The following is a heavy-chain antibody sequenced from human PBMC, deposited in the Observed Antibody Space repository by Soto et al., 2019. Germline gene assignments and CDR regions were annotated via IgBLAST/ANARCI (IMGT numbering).Heavy chain of an antibody. D-gene: IGHD6-19*01. CDR3: AKSGWYPQWYFDL. CDR1: GFTFSSYA. V-gene: IGHV3-23*01. Sequence: EVQLLESGGGLVQPGGSLRLSCAASGFTFSSYAMSWVHQAPGKGLEWVSAISGSGGSTYYADSVKGRFTISRDNSKNTLYLQMNSLRAEDTAVYYCAKSGWYPQWYFDLWGRGTLVTVSS. J-gene: IGHJ2*01. CDR2: ISGSGGST.